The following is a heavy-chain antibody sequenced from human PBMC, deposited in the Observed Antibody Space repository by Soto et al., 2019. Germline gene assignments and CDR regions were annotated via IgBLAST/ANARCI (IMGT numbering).Heavy chain of an antibody. V-gene: IGHV3-33*01. CDR2: IWYDGSNK. CDR3: ATIRHDAFDI. J-gene: IGHJ3*02. Sequence: GGSLRLSCAASGFTFSSYGMHCVRQAPGKGLEWVAVIWYDGSNKYYADSVKGRFTISRDNSKNTLYLQMNSLRAEDTAVYHCATIRHDAFDIWGQGTMVTVSS. CDR1: GFTFSSYG.